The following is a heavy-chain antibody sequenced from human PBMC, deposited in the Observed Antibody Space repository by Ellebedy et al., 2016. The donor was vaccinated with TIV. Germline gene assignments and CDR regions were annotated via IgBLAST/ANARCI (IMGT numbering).Heavy chain of an antibody. CDR1: GFTLSSHW. CDR2: TSPDGSAK. J-gene: IGHJ4*02. CDR3: ARVGSGCLDY. V-gene: IGHV3-7*01. D-gene: IGHD6-19*01. Sequence: GESLKISXEASGFTLSSHWMNWVRQPPGKGLEWVANTSPDGSAKRYVDSVKGRFTISRDNANNSLYLQMNSLRDEDTAVYYCARVGSGCLDYWGQGTLVTVSS.